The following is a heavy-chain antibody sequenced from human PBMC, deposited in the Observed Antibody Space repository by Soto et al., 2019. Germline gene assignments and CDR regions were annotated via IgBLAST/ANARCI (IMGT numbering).Heavy chain of an antibody. Sequence: EVQLVESGGGLVQPGGSLRLSCAASGFTFSSYSMNWVRQAPGKGLEWVSYISSSSSTIYYADSVKGRFTISRDNAKDSLYLQMNSLRAEDTAVYYCARDQGRYQLSKPFDYWGQGTLVTVSS. J-gene: IGHJ4*02. D-gene: IGHD2-2*01. CDR2: ISSSSSTI. CDR1: GFTFSSYS. CDR3: ARDQGRYQLSKPFDY. V-gene: IGHV3-48*01.